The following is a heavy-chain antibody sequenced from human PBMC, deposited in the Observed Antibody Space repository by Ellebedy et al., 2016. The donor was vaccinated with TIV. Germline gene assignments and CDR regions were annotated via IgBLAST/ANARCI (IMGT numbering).Heavy chain of an antibody. V-gene: IGHV1-18*01. Sequence: AASVKVSCKASGYTFTSYGISWVRQAPGQGLEWMGWISAYNGNTNYAQKLQGRVTMTTDTSTSTAYMELRSLRSDDTAVYYCARDPGRLSGYDIDPWGQGTLVTVSS. D-gene: IGHD5-12*01. CDR2: ISAYNGNT. CDR3: ARDPGRLSGYDIDP. J-gene: IGHJ5*02. CDR1: GYTFTSYG.